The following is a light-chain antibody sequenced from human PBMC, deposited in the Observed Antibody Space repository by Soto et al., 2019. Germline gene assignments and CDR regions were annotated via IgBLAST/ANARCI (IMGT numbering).Light chain of an antibody. CDR1: SSDVGGYNY. Sequence: QSVLTQPPSASGSPGQSVTISCIGTSSDVGGYNYVSWYQQHPGKAPKLMIYEVSKRPSGVPDRFSGSKSGNTASLTVSGLQAEGEDDYSCCSYAASNNLGVFGGGTKVTVL. V-gene: IGLV2-8*01. J-gene: IGLJ2*01. CDR2: EVS. CDR3: CSYAASNNLGV.